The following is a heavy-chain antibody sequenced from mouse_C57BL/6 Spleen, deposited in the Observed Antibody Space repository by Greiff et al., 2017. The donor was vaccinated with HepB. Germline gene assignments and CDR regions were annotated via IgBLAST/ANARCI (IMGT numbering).Heavy chain of an antibody. V-gene: IGHV1-26*01. CDR2: INPNNGGT. CDR1: GYTFTDYY. Sequence: EVQLQESGPELVKPGASVKISCKASGYTFTDYYMNWVKQSHGKSLEWIGDINPNNGGTSYNQKFTGKATLTVDKSSSTAYMELRSLTSEDSAVYYCARGTTVGHYFDYWGQGTTLTVSS. CDR3: ARGTTVGHYFDY. D-gene: IGHD1-1*01. J-gene: IGHJ2*01.